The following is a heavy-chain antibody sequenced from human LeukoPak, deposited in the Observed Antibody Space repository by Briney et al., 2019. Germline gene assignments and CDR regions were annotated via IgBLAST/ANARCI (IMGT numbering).Heavy chain of an antibody. V-gene: IGHV5-51*01. D-gene: IGHD2-2*01. J-gene: IGHJ4*02. CDR3: ARYCDTTSCYRY. CDR2: IYPSDSDT. Sequence: PGESLKISCQGSGYTFTSYWIGWVRQMPGKGLEWMGIIYPSDSDTIYNPSFQGQVTISVDKSTNTAYLQWSSLKASDTAMYFCARYCDTTSCYRYWGQGTLVTVSS. CDR1: GYTFTSYW.